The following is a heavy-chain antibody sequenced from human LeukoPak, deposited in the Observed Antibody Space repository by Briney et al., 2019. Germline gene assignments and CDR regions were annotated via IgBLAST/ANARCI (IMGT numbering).Heavy chain of an antibody. D-gene: IGHD3-3*01. CDR2: ISAYNGNT. J-gene: IGHJ6*02. Sequence: GASVKVSCKASGYTFTNFGISWVRQAPGQGLEWMGWISAYNGNTNYAQKLQGRVTMTTDTSTSTAYMELRSLRSDDTAVYYCARVRSDFWSGYLAYGMDVWGQGTTVTVSS. CDR1: GYTFTNFG. V-gene: IGHV1-18*01. CDR3: ARVRSDFWSGYLAYGMDV.